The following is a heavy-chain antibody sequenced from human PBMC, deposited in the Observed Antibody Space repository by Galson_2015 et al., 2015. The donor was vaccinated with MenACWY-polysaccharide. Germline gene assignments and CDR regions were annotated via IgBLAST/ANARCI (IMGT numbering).Heavy chain of an antibody. Sequence: SLRLSCAASGFTFTNDAMNWVRQAPGKGLEWVSSIGGSGTTYYADSDKGRFTISRDNCKNMVYLQMNNLRAAATAINNCAKANSGGIYSCGWGCWFDHWGQGSLVIVSP. CDR2: IGGSGTT. J-gene: IGHJ5*02. CDR1: GFTFTNDA. V-gene: IGHV3-23*01. CDR3: AKANSGGIYSCGWGCWFDH. D-gene: IGHD2-15*01.